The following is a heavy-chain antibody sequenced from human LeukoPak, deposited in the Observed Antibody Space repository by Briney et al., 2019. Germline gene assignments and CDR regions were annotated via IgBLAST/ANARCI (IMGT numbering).Heavy chain of an antibody. CDR2: IYHSEST. V-gene: IGHV4-4*02. Sequence: PSETLSLTCAVSGGSISSSNWWGWVRQPAGKGLEWIGEIYHSESTNYNPSLNTRVTITVDKSKNQFSLKLSSVTAADTAVYYCARDPAWGQGNLVTVSS. CDR3: ARDPA. D-gene: IGHD6-25*01. CDR1: GGSISSSNW. J-gene: IGHJ4*02.